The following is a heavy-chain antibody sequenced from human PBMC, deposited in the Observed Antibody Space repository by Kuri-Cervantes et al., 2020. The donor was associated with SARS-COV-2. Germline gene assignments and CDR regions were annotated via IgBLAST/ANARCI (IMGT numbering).Heavy chain of an antibody. CDR2: IYYSGST. CDR3: ARQDHENGYCSGGSCYSYYYGMDV. Sequence: SETLSLTCTVSGGSISSSSYYWGWIRQPPGKGLEWIGSIYYSGSTYYNPSLKSRVTISVDTSTNQFSLKLSSVTAADTAVYYCARQDHENGYCSGGSCYSYYYGMDVWGQGTTVTVSS. J-gene: IGHJ6*02. V-gene: IGHV4-39*01. D-gene: IGHD2-15*01. CDR1: GGSISSSSYY.